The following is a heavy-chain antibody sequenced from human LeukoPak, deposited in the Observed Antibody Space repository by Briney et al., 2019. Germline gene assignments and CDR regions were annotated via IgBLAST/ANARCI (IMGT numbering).Heavy chain of an antibody. CDR1: GFTFSSYW. V-gene: IGHV3-7*01. CDR2: IKPDGSEK. D-gene: IGHD3-3*01. J-gene: IGHJ4*02. Sequence: PGGSLRLSCAASGFTFSSYWMTWVRQAPGKGVEWVANIKPDGSEKYYVDSVKGRFTISRDNAKNSLYLQMNSLRAEDTAVYYCASEPYFWSGYYDWGQGTLVTVSS. CDR3: ASEPYFWSGYYD.